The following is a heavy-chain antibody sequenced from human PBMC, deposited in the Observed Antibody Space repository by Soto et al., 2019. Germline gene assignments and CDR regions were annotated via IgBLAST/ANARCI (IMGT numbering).Heavy chain of an antibody. J-gene: IGHJ5*02. D-gene: IGHD2-21*02. CDR3: AKGLAYCGGDCYS. Sequence: GSLRLSCAASGFTFSSYGMHWVRQAPGKGLEWVAVISYDGSNKYYADSVKGRFTISRDNSKNTLYLQMNSLRAEDTAVYYCAKGLAYCGGDCYSWGQGTLVTVSS. CDR1: GFTFSSYG. V-gene: IGHV3-30*18. CDR2: ISYDGSNK.